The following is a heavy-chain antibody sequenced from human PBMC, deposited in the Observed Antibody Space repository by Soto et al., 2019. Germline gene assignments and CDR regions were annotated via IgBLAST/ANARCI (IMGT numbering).Heavy chain of an antibody. J-gene: IGHJ5*02. D-gene: IGHD3-10*02. CDR2: ITPMFGAP. CDR3: ARVFTGRWFDT. Sequence: QVQLVQSGAEVKKPGSSVKVSCTASGGPFSSYAINWVRQAPGQGLEWMGVITPMFGAPHYAQKFKGRITITADKSPNTAYMALSSLTSGDTAVYFCARVFTGRWFDTWGQGPLVTVSS. V-gene: IGHV1-69*06. CDR1: GGPFSSYA.